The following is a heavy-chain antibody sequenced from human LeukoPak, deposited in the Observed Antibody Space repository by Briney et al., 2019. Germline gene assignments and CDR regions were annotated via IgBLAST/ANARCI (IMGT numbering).Heavy chain of an antibody. Sequence: ASVKVSCKVSGYTLTELSMHWVRQAPGKGLEWMGGFDPEDGEAIYEQQLQGRVTMTEDTSTDTAYMELNSLRSEDTAVYYCATDSAGDSVEFDYWGQGTPVTVSS. CDR1: GYTLTELS. CDR2: FDPEDGEA. D-gene: IGHD6-13*01. V-gene: IGHV1-24*01. J-gene: IGHJ4*02. CDR3: ATDSAGDSVEFDY.